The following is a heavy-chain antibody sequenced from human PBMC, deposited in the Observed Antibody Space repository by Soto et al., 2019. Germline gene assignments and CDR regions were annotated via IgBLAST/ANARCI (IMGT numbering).Heavy chain of an antibody. CDR3: ARDVAARRRNWFDP. V-gene: IGHV1-18*01. J-gene: IGHJ5*02. Sequence: GASVKVSCKASGYTFTSYGISWVRQAPGQGLEWVGWISAYNGNTNYAQKLQGRVTMTTDTSTSTAYMELRSLRSDDTAVYYCARDVAARRRNWFDPWGQGTLVTVSS. CDR1: GYTFTSYG. CDR2: ISAYNGNT. D-gene: IGHD6-6*01.